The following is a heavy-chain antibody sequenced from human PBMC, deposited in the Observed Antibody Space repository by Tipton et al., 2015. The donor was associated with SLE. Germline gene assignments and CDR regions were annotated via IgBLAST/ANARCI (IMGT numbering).Heavy chain of an antibody. J-gene: IGHJ4*02. Sequence: LTCTVSGGSISSYYWNWVRQPPGKGLEWIGYIHNTGRTNYNPSLKSRVAMSVDTAKQYSLNLGSVTAADTAIYYCARATFRVGVCYFVYWGRCVLFTVSS. D-gene: IGHD3-16*01. CDR3: ARATFRVGVCYFVY. CDR2: IHNTGRT. CDR1: GGSISSYY. V-gene: IGHV4-59*01.